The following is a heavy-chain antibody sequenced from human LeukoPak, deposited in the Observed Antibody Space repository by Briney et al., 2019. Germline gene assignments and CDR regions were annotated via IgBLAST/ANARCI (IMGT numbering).Heavy chain of an antibody. CDR3: ASGYYDSSGYYPLGY. V-gene: IGHV3-7*01. D-gene: IGHD3-22*01. CDR2: IKQDGSEK. Sequence: GGSLRLSCAASGFAFSTHWMSWVRQAPGKGLEWVANIKQDGSEKYYVDSPKGRFTISRDNAKNSLYLQMNSLRAEDTAVYYCASGYYDSSGYYPLGYWGQGTLVTVSS. J-gene: IGHJ4*02. CDR1: GFAFSTHW.